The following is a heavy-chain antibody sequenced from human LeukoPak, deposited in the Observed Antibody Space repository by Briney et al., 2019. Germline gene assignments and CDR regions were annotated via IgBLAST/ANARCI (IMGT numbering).Heavy chain of an antibody. D-gene: IGHD1-26*01. CDR1: GYTLTELP. CDR3: ATGTSGSYYVGIVRPIDY. Sequence: GAAVTVSCKVSGYTLTELPIHWVRQAPGKGLEWMGGFDPEDGETVYAQMFQGRVTMTEDTSSDTASMELSSLRSEDTAVYYCATGTSGSYYVGIVRPIDYWGQGTLVRVSS. J-gene: IGHJ4*02. V-gene: IGHV1-24*01. CDR2: FDPEDGET.